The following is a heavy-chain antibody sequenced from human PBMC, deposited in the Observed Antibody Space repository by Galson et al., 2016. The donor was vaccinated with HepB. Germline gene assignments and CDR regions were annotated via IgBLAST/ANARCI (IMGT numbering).Heavy chain of an antibody. J-gene: IGHJ4*02. CDR1: RFTLSRYG. Sequence: SLRLSCAVSRFTLSRYGMYWVRQAPAKGLEWVALISYDGSNKYYADSVKGRFTISRDNSKNTLYLQMNSLRAEDTAVYYCAKEGCYYDSSGCGFDYWGQGTLVTVSS. V-gene: IGHV3-30*18. D-gene: IGHD3-22*01. CDR2: ISYDGSNK. CDR3: AKEGCYYDSSGCGFDY.